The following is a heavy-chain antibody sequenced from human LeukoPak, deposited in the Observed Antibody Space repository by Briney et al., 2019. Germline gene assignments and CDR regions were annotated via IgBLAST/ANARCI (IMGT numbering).Heavy chain of an antibody. V-gene: IGHV3-23*01. CDR2: ISGSGGST. J-gene: IGHJ4*02. CDR3: AKHEMGYDSSGYYYW. CDR1: GFTFSSYA. D-gene: IGHD3-22*01. Sequence: GGSLRLSCAASGFTFSSYAMSWVRQAPGKGLEWVSAISGSGGSTYYADSVKGRFTISRDNSKNTLYLQMNSLRAEDTAVYYCAKHEMGYDSSGYYYWWGQGTLVTVSS.